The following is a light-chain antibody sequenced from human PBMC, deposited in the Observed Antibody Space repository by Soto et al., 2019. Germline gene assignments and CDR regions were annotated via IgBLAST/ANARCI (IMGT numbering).Light chain of an antibody. CDR1: SSNIGNNY. J-gene: IGLJ2*01. V-gene: IGLV1-51*01. CDR2: DNN. Sequence: QSVLTQPPSVSAAPGQKVTISCSGSSSNIGNNYVSWYQQLPGTAPKLLIYDNNKRPSEIPDRFSGSKSGTSATLGITGLQTGDEADYYCGTWDGSLSAGVFGGGTKLTDL. CDR3: GTWDGSLSAGV.